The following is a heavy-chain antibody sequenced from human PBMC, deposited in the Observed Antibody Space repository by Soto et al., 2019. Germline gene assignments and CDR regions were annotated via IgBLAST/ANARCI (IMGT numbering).Heavy chain of an antibody. Sequence: GGSLRLSCAASGFTFSSYAMSWVRQAPGKGLEWVSAISGSGGSTYYADSVKGRFTISRDNSKNTLYLQMNSLRAEDTAVYYCAKDTYYDFWSGYYTPFDYWGQGTLVTVSS. D-gene: IGHD3-3*01. CDR2: ISGSGGST. CDR1: GFTFSSYA. V-gene: IGHV3-23*01. J-gene: IGHJ4*02. CDR3: AKDTYYDFWSGYYTPFDY.